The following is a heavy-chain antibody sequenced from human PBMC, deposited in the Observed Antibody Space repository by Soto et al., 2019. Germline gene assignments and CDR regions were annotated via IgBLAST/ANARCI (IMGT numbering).Heavy chain of an antibody. Sequence: QVQLVQSGAELKNPGASVKVSCKASGYTFTTYGISWVRQAPGLGLEWMGWINSYNGNTNYAQKLQGRLTLTRDTSTGTSYMELGSLTSDDTAIYYCARTRDFDYWGQGTLVTVSS. CDR3: ARTRDFDY. V-gene: IGHV1-18*01. CDR1: GYTFTTYG. D-gene: IGHD2-2*01. J-gene: IGHJ4*02. CDR2: INSYNGNT.